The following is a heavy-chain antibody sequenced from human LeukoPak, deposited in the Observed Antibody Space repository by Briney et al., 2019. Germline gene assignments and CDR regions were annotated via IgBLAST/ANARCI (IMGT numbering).Heavy chain of an antibody. D-gene: IGHD6-13*01. CDR3: ARGSSWYGYYYYMDV. V-gene: IGHV1-8*01. Sequence: ASVKVSCKASGYTFTSYDINWVRQATGQGLEWMGWMNPNSGNTGYAQKFQGRVTMTRNTSISTAYMELSSLRSEDTAVYYCARGSSWYGYYYYMDVWGKGTTVTVSS. J-gene: IGHJ6*03. CDR2: MNPNSGNT. CDR1: GYTFTSYD.